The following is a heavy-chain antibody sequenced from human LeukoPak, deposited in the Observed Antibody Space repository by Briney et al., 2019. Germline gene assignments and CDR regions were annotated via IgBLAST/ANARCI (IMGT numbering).Heavy chain of an antibody. Sequence: PSETLSLTCTVSGGSFSGFYWTWIRQFPGKGLEWIGEMNDRGTTNRNPSLRSRVTMSVDTSKNQFSLKLSSVTAADTAVYYCARGFVPPGVARYHYMDVWGKGTTVTVSS. V-gene: IGHV4-34*01. CDR1: GGSFSGFY. D-gene: IGHD2-2*01. J-gene: IGHJ6*03. CDR2: MNDRGTT. CDR3: ARGFVPPGVARYHYMDV.